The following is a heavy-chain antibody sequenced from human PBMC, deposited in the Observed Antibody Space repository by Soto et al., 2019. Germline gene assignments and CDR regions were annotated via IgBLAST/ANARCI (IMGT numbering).Heavy chain of an antibody. J-gene: IGHJ4*02. CDR2: ISGSGGTT. CDR3: AKAAPITVPHFDD. CDR1: GFTFRNYA. V-gene: IGHV3-23*01. Sequence: EVQMLESGGGLVQPGGSLRLSCAASGFTFRNYAMSWVRQAPGKGLEWVSAISGSGGTTYFADSVKGRFTISRDNSRNTLSLQMSSLRAEDTAIYYCAKAAPITVPHFDDWGQGTLVTVSS. D-gene: IGHD3-16*01.